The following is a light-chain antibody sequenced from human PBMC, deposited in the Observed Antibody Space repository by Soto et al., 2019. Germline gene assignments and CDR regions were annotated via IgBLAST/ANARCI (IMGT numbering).Light chain of an antibody. CDR2: GVN. V-gene: IGLV2-11*01. J-gene: IGLJ1*01. Sequence: SLLPKPHSVSGSPGQSVAISCSGTSSDVGGYNYVSWYQQHPGKAPKLIIFGVNKRPSGVPDRFSGSKSGSTASLTISGLQAEDEADYYCCSYGGSFYVVGTGTKVTVL. CDR1: SSDVGGYNY. CDR3: CSYGGSFYV.